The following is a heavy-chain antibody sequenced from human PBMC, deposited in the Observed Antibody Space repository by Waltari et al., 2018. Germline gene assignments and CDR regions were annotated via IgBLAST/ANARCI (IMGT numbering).Heavy chain of an antibody. V-gene: IGHV1-69*01. Sequence: QVQLVQSGAEVKKPGSSVKVSCKASGGTFSSYAISWVRQAPGQGVEWRGGIIPIFGTGNYAPKCQGRVTITADESTSTAYMELSSLRSEDTAVYYCARVYCSSTSCYNWYVDLWGRGTLVTVSS. CDR3: ARVYCSSTSCYNWYVDL. D-gene: IGHD2-2*01. CDR2: IIPIFGTG. CDR1: GGTFSSYA. J-gene: IGHJ2*01.